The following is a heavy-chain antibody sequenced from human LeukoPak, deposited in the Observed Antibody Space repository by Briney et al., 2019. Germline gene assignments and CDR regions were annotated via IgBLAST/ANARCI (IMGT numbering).Heavy chain of an antibody. CDR2: IYYSGST. CDR1: GGSTSSYY. CDR3: ARDWYSSGWYDY. J-gene: IGHJ4*02. D-gene: IGHD6-19*01. Sequence: SETLPLTCTVSGGSTSSYYWSWIRQPPGKGLEWIGYIYYSGSTNYNPSLKSRLTISVDTSKNQFSLKLSSVTAADTAVYYCARDWYSSGWYDYWGQGTLVTVSS. V-gene: IGHV4-59*01.